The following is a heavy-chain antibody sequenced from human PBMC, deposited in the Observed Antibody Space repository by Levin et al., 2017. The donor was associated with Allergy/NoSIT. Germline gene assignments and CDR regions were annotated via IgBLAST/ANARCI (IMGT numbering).Heavy chain of an antibody. J-gene: IGHJ4*02. CDR3: AKDRGTAMVMDFDY. V-gene: IGHV3-9*01. D-gene: IGHD5-18*01. CDR1: GFTFDDYA. CDR2: ISWNSGSI. Sequence: GGSLRLSCAASGFTFDDYAMHWVRQAPGKGLEWVSGISWNSGSIGYADSVKGRFTISGDNAKNSLYLQMNSLRAEDTALYYCAKDRGTAMVMDFDYWGQGTLVTVSS.